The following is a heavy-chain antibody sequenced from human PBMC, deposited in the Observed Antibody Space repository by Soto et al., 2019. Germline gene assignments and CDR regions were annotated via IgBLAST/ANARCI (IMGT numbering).Heavy chain of an antibody. J-gene: IGHJ4*02. CDR2: FSGSGGST. V-gene: IGHV3-23*01. CDR1: GFTFSTYA. CDR3: AKRGRGQWLVQPHQSDY. Sequence: EVQLLESGGGLVQPGGSLRLSCAASGFTFSTYAMSWVRQAPGKGLEWVPAFSGSGGSTYYADPVKGRFTISRDNSKNTLYLQLTSLSADDTAVYYCAKRGRGQWLVQPHQSDYWGQGTVVTVSS. D-gene: IGHD6-19*01.